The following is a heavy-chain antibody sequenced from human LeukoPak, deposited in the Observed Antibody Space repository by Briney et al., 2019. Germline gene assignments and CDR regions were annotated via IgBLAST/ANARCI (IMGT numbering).Heavy chain of an antibody. J-gene: IGHJ4*02. CDR1: GGSITGYY. D-gene: IGHD3-22*01. CDR3: AREEFLHEIDSSGYFVY. Sequence: PSETLSLTCTVSGGSITGYYWNWIRQPAGQGLEWLGRVYSSGGGNYTPSLTSRVTMSVDTSKNQFSLKLTSMPAADTAEYYCAREEFLHEIDSSGYFVYWGQGTLVTVSS. CDR2: VYSSGGG. V-gene: IGHV4-4*07.